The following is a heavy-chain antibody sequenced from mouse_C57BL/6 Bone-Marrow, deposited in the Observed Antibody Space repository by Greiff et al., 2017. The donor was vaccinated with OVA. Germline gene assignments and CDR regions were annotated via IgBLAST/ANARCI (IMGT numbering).Heavy chain of an antibody. CDR2: ISSGGSYT. J-gene: IGHJ2*01. D-gene: IGHD1-1*01. Sequence: EVKLMESGGDLVKPGGSLKLSCAASGFTFSSYAMSWVRQTPDKRLEWVATISSGGSYTYYPDSVKGRFTISRDNAKNTLYLQMSSLKSEDTAMYYCARLIYVFDYWGQGTTLTVSS. CDR3: ARLIYVFDY. V-gene: IGHV5-6*01. CDR1: GFTFSSYA.